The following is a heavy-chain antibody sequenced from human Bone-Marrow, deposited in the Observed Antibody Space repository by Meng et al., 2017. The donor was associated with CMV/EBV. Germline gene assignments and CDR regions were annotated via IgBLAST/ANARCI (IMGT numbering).Heavy chain of an antibody. V-gene: IGHV3-13*01. CDR3: AKGDYYYGMDV. Sequence: GGSLRLSCAASGFTFTSNDMYWVRQAPGKGLEWVSAIGAAGDTYYSGSVKGRFTISRENAKSSLYLQMNSLRAGDTAVYYCAKGDYYYGMDVWGQGTTVTVSS. CDR1: GFTFTSND. D-gene: IGHD3-16*01. J-gene: IGHJ6*02. CDR2: IGAAGDT.